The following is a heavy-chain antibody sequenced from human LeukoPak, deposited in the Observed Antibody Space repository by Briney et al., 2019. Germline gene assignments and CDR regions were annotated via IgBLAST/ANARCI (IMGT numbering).Heavy chain of an antibody. V-gene: IGHV4-61*01. CDR1: GGSVSSGNYY. J-gene: IGHJ4*02. D-gene: IGHD1-26*01. CDR3: ATELGATTGY. CDR2: IYYSGST. Sequence: SETLSLTCTVSGGSVSSGNYYWTWIRQPPGKGLEWIGYIYYSGSTNYNPSLKSRVTISVDTSKNQFSLKLSSVTAADTAVYYCATELGATTGYWGQGTLVTVSS.